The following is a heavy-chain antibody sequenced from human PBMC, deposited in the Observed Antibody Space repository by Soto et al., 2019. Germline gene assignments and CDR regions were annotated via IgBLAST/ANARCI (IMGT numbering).Heavy chain of an antibody. CDR3: ARGPPLYYYDSSGYWVPFDY. Sequence: VGSLRLSCAASGFTFSSYSMNWVRQAPGKGLEWVSYISSSSSTIYYADSVKGRFTIYRDNAKNSLYLQMNSLRAEDTAVYYCARGPPLYYYDSSGYWVPFDYCGQRTLVNVSS. CDR1: GFTFSSYS. J-gene: IGHJ4*02. V-gene: IGHV3-48*01. CDR2: ISSSSSTI. D-gene: IGHD3-22*01.